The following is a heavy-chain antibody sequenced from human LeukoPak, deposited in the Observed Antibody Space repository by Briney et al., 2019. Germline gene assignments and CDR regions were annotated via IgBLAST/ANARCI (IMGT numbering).Heavy chain of an antibody. CDR3: AREPGWGLRYFDL. D-gene: IGHD2-15*01. CDR1: GGSIGTNY. J-gene: IGHJ2*01. V-gene: IGHV4-59*01. Sequence: PSETLSLTCSLSGGSIGTNYWSWIRQPPGKGLEFIGYIFYSGDTHYNPSLESRLSMSIDTAKNQFSLKLTSVTAADTAVYYCAREPGWGLRYFDLWGRGALVTVSS. CDR2: IFYSGDT.